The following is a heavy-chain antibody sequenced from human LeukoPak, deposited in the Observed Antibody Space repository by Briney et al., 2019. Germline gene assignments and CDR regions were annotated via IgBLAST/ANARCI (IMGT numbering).Heavy chain of an antibody. CDR2: ISGSGGST. CDR1: GFTVSSNY. J-gene: IGHJ4*02. D-gene: IGHD5-24*01. V-gene: IGHV3-23*01. Sequence: SGGSLRLSCAASGFTVSSNYMSWVRQAPGKGLEWVSAISGSGGSTYYADSVKGRFTISRDNSKNTLYLQMNSLRAEDTAVYYCAKGRDGYNYWDYWGQGTLVTVSS. CDR3: AKGRDGYNYWDY.